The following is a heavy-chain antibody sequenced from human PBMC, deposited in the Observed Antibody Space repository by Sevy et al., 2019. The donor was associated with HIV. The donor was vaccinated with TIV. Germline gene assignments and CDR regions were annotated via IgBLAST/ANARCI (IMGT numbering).Heavy chain of an antibody. CDR2: ISGSGGST. J-gene: IGHJ4*02. CDR3: ATLNSGSYYRFDY. CDR1: GFTFSSYA. V-gene: IGHV3-23*01. D-gene: IGHD1-26*01. Sequence: GGSLRLSCAASGFTFSSYAMSWVRQAPGKGLEWVSAISGSGGSTYYADSVKGRFTISRDNSKNMLYLQMNSLRAEDTSLYYCATLNSGSYYRFDYWGQGTLVTVSS.